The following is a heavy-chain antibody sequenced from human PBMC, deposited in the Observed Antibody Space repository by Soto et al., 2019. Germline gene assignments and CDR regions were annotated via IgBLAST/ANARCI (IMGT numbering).Heavy chain of an antibody. Sequence: GGSLRLSCAASGFTFSSYAMHWVRQAPGKGLEWVAVISYDGSNKYYADSVKGRFTISRDNSKNTLYLQMNSLRAEDTAVYYCATIYCSGGSCYSYYYGMDVWGQGTTVTVSS. D-gene: IGHD2-15*01. CDR1: GFTFSSYA. CDR2: ISYDGSNK. J-gene: IGHJ6*02. CDR3: ATIYCSGGSCYSYYYGMDV. V-gene: IGHV3-30-3*01.